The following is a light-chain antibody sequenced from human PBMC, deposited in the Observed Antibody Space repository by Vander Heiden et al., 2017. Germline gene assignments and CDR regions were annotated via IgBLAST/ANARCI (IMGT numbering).Light chain of an antibody. CDR3: QQYESTPRT. V-gene: IGKV4-1*01. CDR1: QSVLYSSNNKNY. CDR2: WAS. Sequence: DIVMTQSPDSLAVSLGERATINCKSSQSVLYSSNNKNYLAWYQQKPGQPPKLLIYWASTRESGVPDRFSGSGSGTDFTLTISSLQAEDVAVYYCQQYESTPRTFGQATKVEIK. J-gene: IGKJ1*01.